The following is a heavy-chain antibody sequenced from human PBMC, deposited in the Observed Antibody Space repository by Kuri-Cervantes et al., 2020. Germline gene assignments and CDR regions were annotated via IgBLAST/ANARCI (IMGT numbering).Heavy chain of an antibody. CDR2: INPNSGGT. Sequence: ASVKVSCKASGYTFTGYYMHWVRQAPGQGLEWMGWINPNSGGTNYAQKFQGRVTMTRDTSISTAYMELSRLRSDGTAVYYCARVYQPLLYTYYYYGMDVWGQGTTVTVSS. J-gene: IGHJ6*02. D-gene: IGHD2-2*02. CDR3: ARVYQPLLYTYYYYGMDV. V-gene: IGHV1-2*02. CDR1: GYTFTGYY.